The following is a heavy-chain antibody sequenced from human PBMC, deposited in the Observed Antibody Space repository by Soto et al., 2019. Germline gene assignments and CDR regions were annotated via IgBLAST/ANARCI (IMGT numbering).Heavy chain of an antibody. Sequence: ASVKVSCKASGYTFTSYGISWVRQAPGQGLEWMGWISAYNGNTNYAQKLQGRVTMTTDTSTSTAYMELRSLRSDDTAVYYCARRREDYGDYNAFDIWGQGTMATVSS. CDR3: ARRREDYGDYNAFDI. CDR1: GYTFTSYG. D-gene: IGHD4-17*01. CDR2: ISAYNGNT. V-gene: IGHV1-18*01. J-gene: IGHJ3*02.